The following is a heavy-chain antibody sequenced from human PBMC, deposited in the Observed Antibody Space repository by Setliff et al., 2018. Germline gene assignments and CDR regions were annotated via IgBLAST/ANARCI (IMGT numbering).Heavy chain of an antibody. CDR1: GGSISSHY. CDR2: INHRGST. Sequence: ETLSLTCTVSGGSISSHYWSWNRQSPEKGLEWIGEINHRGSTNYNPSLKSRVTISIDTSKDQFSLKLISMTAADTAVYYCARGRNIAARLLDSWGQGTLVTVSS. D-gene: IGHD6-6*01. V-gene: IGHV4-34*01. CDR3: ARGRNIAARLLDS. J-gene: IGHJ4*02.